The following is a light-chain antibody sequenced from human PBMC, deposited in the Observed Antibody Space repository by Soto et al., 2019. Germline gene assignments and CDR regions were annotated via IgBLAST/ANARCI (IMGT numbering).Light chain of an antibody. V-gene: IGKV3-20*01. Sequence: EIVLTQSPGTLSLSPGKKATLSCRASQIVSSRYLAWYQQKPGQAPRLLMYGASNRATGIPDRFSGSGSGTDFTLTISRLEPEDFAVYFCQQYGSSPPFTFGQGTKVDIK. CDR1: QIVSSRY. J-gene: IGKJ2*01. CDR3: QQYGSSPPFT. CDR2: GAS.